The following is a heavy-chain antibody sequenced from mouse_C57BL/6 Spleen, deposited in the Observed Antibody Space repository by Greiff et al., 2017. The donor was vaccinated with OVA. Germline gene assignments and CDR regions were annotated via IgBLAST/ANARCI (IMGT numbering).Heavy chain of an antibody. V-gene: IGHV5-17*01. CDR1: GFTFSDYG. Sequence: EVKLVESGGGLVKPGGSLKLSCAASGFTFSDYGMHWVRQAPEKGLEWVAYISSGSSTIYYADTVKGRFTISRDNAKNTLFLQMTSLRSEDTAMYYCARPFITTVVATNYFDYWGQGTTLTVSS. J-gene: IGHJ2*01. CDR3: ARPFITTVVATNYFDY. D-gene: IGHD1-1*01. CDR2: ISSGSSTI.